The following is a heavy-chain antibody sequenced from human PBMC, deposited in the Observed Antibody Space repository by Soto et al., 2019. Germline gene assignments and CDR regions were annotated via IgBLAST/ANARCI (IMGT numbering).Heavy chain of an antibody. CDR3: AKDQLNSITMVRAFDY. D-gene: IGHD3-10*01. V-gene: IGHV3-23*01. Sequence: EVQLLESGGGLVQPGGSLRLSCAASGFTFSSYAMSWVRQAPGKGLEWVSAISGSGGSTYYADSVKARFTISRDNSKDRLYLQMNSLIAEDTAVYYCAKDQLNSITMVRAFDYWGQGTLVTVSS. J-gene: IGHJ4*02. CDR1: GFTFSSYA. CDR2: ISGSGGST.